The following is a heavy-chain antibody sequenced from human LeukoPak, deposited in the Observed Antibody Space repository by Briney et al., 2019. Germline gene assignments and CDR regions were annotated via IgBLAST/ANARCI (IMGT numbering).Heavy chain of an antibody. CDR1: GFIFSSYW. V-gene: IGHV3-7*03. D-gene: IGHD2-2*01. J-gene: IGHJ6*02. Sequence: PGGSLKLSCAASGFIFSSYWMSWVRQAPGKGLEWVANIKEDGSEKYYVDSVKGRFTISRDNAKNSLYLQTNSLRAEDTAVYYCARGEYQLLSLYYYYGMDVWGQGTTVTVSS. CDR3: ARGEYQLLSLYYYYGMDV. CDR2: IKEDGSEK.